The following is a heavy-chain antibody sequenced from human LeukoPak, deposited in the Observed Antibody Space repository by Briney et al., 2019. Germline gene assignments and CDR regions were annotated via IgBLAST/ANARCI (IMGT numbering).Heavy chain of an antibody. V-gene: IGHV4-39*07. CDR1: GGSISSSSYY. CDR2: IYYSGST. Sequence: SETLSLTCTVSGGSISSSSYYWGWIRQPPGKGLEWIGTIYYSGSTYYNPSLKSRVTISVDSSKNQFSLRLSSVTAADTAVYYCARESLTWLQSRTSWFDPWGQGTLVTVSS. J-gene: IGHJ5*02. CDR3: ARESLTWLQSRTSWFDP. D-gene: IGHD5-24*01.